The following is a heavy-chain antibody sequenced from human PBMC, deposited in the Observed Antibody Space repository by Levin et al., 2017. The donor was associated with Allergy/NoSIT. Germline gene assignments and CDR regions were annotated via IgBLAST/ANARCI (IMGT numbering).Heavy chain of an antibody. CDR2: IGSSSSTI. V-gene: IGHV3-48*04. J-gene: IGHJ4*02. Sequence: PGGSLRLSCAASGLIFSSYSMNWVRQAPGKGLEWVSYIGSSSSTIYYADSVKGRFTISRDNAKNSPYLQMNSLRAEDAAAYYCAGSSCSGGSCESYWGQGTLVTVSS. CDR1: GLIFSSYS. CDR3: AGSSCSGGSCESY. D-gene: IGHD2-15*01.